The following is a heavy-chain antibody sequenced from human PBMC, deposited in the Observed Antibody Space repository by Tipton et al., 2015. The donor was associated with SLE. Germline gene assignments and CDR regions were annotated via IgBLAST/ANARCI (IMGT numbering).Heavy chain of an antibody. J-gene: IGHJ5*02. CDR1: GGSVSSSSKY. D-gene: IGHD5-18*01. CDR2: IYYTGTTT. Sequence: LTLSCTVSGGSVSSSSKYWAWIRQPPGKGLEWIGSIYYTGTTTYYNSFLKSRVTMSVDTSKNQFSLRLTSVIAADTAVYYCARLHGYSYGLNWFDPWGQGTLISVSS. CDR3: ARLHGYSYGLNWFDP. V-gene: IGHV4-39*07.